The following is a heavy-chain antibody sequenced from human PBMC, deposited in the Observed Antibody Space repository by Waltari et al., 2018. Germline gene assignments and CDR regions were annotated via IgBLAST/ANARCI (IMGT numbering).Heavy chain of an antibody. CDR1: GFTFSSYA. D-gene: IGHD6-13*01. CDR2: ISYDGSNK. J-gene: IGHJ1*01. CDR3: ARDSSSSAEYFQH. Sequence: QVQLVESGGGVVQPGRSLRLSCAASGFTFSSYAMHWVRQAPGKGLEWVAVISYDGSNKYYADSVKGRFTISRDNSKNTLYLQMNSLRAEDTAVYYCARDSSSSAEYFQHWGQGTLVTVSS. V-gene: IGHV3-30-3*01.